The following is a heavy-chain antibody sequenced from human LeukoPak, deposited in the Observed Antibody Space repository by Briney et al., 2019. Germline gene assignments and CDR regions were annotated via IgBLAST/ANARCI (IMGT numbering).Heavy chain of an antibody. J-gene: IGHJ2*01. CDR2: ISSSGTTI. CDR3: AKMGYRGDWYFDL. Sequence: GSLRLSCAASGFTFSTYEMNWVRQAPGKGLEWVSYISSSGTTIYYADSVKGRFTISRDNAKNSLYLQMNSLRSEDMALYYCAKMGYRGDWYFDLWGRGTLVTVSS. V-gene: IGHV3-48*03. CDR1: GFTFSTYE. D-gene: IGHD5-12*01.